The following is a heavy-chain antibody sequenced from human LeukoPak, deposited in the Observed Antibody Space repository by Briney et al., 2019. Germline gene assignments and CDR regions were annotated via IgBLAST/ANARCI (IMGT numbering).Heavy chain of an antibody. CDR3: ARVSLLDDGGLGDY. Sequence: GGSLRLSCAASGFTFSSYWMHWVRQGPGKGLVWVSRIYIDGGRTAYADSVRGRFTISRDNAKNSLYLQMNSLRAEDTAVYYCARVSLLDDGGLGDYWGQGTLVTVSS. J-gene: IGHJ4*02. V-gene: IGHV3-74*01. D-gene: IGHD4-23*01. CDR2: IYIDGGRT. CDR1: GFTFSSYW.